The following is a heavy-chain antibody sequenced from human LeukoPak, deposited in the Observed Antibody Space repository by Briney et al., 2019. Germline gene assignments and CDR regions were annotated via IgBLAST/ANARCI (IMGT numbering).Heavy chain of an antibody. Sequence: SETLSLTCAVYGGSFSGYYWSWIRQPPGKGLEWIGEINHSGSTNYNPSLKSRVTISVDTSKNQFSLKLSSVTAADTAVYYCARVDTIAAAGNWGQGTLVTVSS. J-gene: IGHJ4*02. V-gene: IGHV4-34*01. CDR1: GGSFSGYY. CDR2: INHSGST. CDR3: ARVDTIAAAGN. D-gene: IGHD6-13*01.